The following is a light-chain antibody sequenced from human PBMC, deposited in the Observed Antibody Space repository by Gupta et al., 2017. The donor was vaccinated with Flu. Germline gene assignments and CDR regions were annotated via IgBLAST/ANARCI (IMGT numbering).Light chain of an antibody. V-gene: IGKV1-5*03. Sequence: DIQMTQSPSSLSASVGDRVTITCRASQSISSWLAWYQQKPGKAPKLLIYKASTLESGVPSRFSGSGSGTEFTLTISSLQPDDFATYYCQEDNNSSLTFGQGTKMEIE. J-gene: IGKJ2*01. CDR2: KAS. CDR3: QEDNNSSLT. CDR1: QSISSW.